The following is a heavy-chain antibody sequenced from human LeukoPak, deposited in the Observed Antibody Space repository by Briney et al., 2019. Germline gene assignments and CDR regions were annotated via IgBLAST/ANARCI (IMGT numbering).Heavy chain of an antibody. CDR2: ISGSGGST. CDR3: AKRAAAGTSYFAY. CDR1: GFTFSSYA. J-gene: IGHJ4*02. D-gene: IGHD6-13*01. Sequence: QTGESLRLSCAAPGFTFSSYAMSWVRQAPGKGLEWVSAISGSGGSTYYADSVKGGFTIYRDNSKHTLYLQMNSLRAEDTAVYYCAKRAAAGTSYFAYWGQGTLVTVSS. V-gene: IGHV3-23*01.